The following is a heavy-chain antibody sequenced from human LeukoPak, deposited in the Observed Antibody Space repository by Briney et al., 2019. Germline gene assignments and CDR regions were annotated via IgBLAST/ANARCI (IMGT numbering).Heavy chain of an antibody. CDR2: IYYSGST. CDR3: ARDCDDAAFDI. CDR1: GGSFSGYY. Sequence: SETLSLTCAVYGGSFSGYYWSWIRQPPGKGLEWIGYIYYSGSTYYNPSLKSRVTISVDTSKNQFSLKLSSVTAADTAVYYCARDCDDAAFDIWGQGTMVTVSS. V-gene: IGHV4-34*09. J-gene: IGHJ3*02.